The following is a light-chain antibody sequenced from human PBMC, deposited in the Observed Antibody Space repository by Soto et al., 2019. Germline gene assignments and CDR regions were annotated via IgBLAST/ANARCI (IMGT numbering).Light chain of an antibody. J-gene: IGKJ1*01. CDR1: VTVGYF. CDR3: QHRSDWPLRWT. Sequence: FVLTQSPATLSLSPGDRATLSCRASVTVGYFLAWYQHKPGQAPKLLIYDTSIRASGIPDRFSGSGSGTDFTLSISNLEPDDFAVYYCQHRSDWPLRWTFGQGTKVEIE. V-gene: IGKV3-11*01. CDR2: DTS.